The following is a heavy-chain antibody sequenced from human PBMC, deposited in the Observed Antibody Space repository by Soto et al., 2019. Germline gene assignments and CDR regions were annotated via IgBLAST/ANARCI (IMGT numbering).Heavy chain of an antibody. CDR1: GFTFSSYA. Sequence: QVQLVESGGGVVQPGRSLRLSCAASGFTFSSYAMHWVRQAPGKGLEWVAVISYDGSNKYYADSVKGRFTISRDNSKNTLYLQMNSLRAEDTAVYYCASPGYCSGGSCYAYISDAFDIWGQGTMVTVSS. D-gene: IGHD2-15*01. CDR3: ASPGYCSGGSCYAYISDAFDI. J-gene: IGHJ3*02. V-gene: IGHV3-30-3*01. CDR2: ISYDGSNK.